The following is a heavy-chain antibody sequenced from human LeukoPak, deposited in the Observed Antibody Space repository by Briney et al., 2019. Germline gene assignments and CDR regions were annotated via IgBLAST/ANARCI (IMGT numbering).Heavy chain of an antibody. V-gene: IGHV4-4*02. D-gene: IGHD5-12*01. CDR1: GGSISSSNW. CDR2: IYHSGST. Sequence: SETLSLTCAVSGGSISSSNWWSWVRQPPGKGLEWIGEIYHSGSTDYNPSLKSRVTISVDKSKNQFSLKLSSVTAADTAMYYCASGVDKWWFDPWGQGTLVTVSS. J-gene: IGHJ5*02. CDR3: ASGVDKWWFDP.